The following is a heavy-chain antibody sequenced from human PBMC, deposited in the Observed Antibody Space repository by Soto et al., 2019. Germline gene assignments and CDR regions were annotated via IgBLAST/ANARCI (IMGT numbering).Heavy chain of an antibody. CDR1: GASITSSTYF. V-gene: IGHV4-39*01. CDR2: IYYSGKT. CDR3: AKNLPRTGRFDY. J-gene: IGHJ4*02. Sequence: SETLSLTCCLSGASITSSTYFWAWIRQPPGKGLEWVGSIYYSGKTHHNPSLKSRTTISVDRSRNQFSLPVSSVTAADTAVYYCAKNLPRTGRFDYWGQGTVVTVSS.